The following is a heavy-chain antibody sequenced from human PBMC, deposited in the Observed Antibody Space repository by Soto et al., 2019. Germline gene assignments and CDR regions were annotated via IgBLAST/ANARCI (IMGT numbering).Heavy chain of an antibody. Sequence: SETLSLTCTVSGGSIRSYYWSWIRQPPGKGLEWIGYIYYSGNTDYNPSLKSRVTISVDTSKNQFSLKLSSVTAADTARYYCARITYSTRWCWIDYWGQGTLGTVSS. D-gene: IGHD6-13*01. CDR3: ARITYSTRWCWIDY. CDR1: GGSIRSYY. CDR2: IYYSGNT. J-gene: IGHJ4*02. V-gene: IGHV4-59*01.